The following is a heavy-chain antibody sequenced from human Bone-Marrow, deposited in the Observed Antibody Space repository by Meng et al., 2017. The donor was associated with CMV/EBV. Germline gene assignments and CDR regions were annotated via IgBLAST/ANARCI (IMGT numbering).Heavy chain of an antibody. CDR1: GYTFTSYY. D-gene: IGHD4/OR15-4a*01. Sequence: ASVKVSCKASGYTFTSYYINWVRQAPGQGLEWMGIINPSGGSTSYAQKFQGRVTMTRDTSTSTVYMELSSLRSEDTAVYYCARTRWCAVSLSGWGQGTLVTVSS. CDR3: ARTRWCAVSLSG. CDR2: INPSGGST. J-gene: IGHJ4*02. V-gene: IGHV1-46*01.